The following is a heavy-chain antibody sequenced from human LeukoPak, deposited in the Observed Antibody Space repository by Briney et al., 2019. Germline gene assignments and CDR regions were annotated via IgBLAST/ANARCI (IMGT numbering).Heavy chain of an antibody. J-gene: IGHJ3*02. Sequence: GESLKISCKGSGYSFTSYLIGWVRQMPGKGLEWMGIIYPGDSDTRYSPSFQGQVTISADKSISTAYLQWSSLKASDTAMYYCARRYYYDSSGYFRVRVYAFDIWGQGTMVTVSS. V-gene: IGHV5-51*01. D-gene: IGHD3-22*01. CDR2: IYPGDSDT. CDR1: GYSFTSYL. CDR3: ARRYYYDSSGYFRVRVYAFDI.